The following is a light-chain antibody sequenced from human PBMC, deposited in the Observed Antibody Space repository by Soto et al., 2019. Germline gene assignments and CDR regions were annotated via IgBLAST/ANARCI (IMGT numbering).Light chain of an antibody. CDR2: SAS. V-gene: IGKV3-20*01. CDR1: QSINSGY. J-gene: IGKJ4*01. CDR3: QQYDNSPV. Sequence: EIVLTQSPGTLSLSPGEGATLSCRASQSINSGYLAWYQQKPGQAPRLLIYSASSRATGIPDRFSGSGSGTDFTLTISRLEPEDYAVYHCQQYDNSPVFGGGTKVEIK.